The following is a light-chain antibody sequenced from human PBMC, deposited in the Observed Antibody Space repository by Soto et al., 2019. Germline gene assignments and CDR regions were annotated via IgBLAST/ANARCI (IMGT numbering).Light chain of an antibody. Sequence: DIQMTQAPSTLSASVGDRVTIICRASQTISSWLAWYQQKGGKAPKLLISKASNLDSGVPSMFSGSGSGTEFNLTISSLQHEDFVTYSSQQYNIFICTLGHGTKVDIK. CDR3: QQYNIFICT. V-gene: IGKV1-5*03. CDR2: KAS. J-gene: IGKJ1*01. CDR1: QTISSW.